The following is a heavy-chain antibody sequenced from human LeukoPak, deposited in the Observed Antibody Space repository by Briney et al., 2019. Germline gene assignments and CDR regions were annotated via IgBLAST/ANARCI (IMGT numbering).Heavy chain of an antibody. D-gene: IGHD4-17*01. Sequence: ASQTLSLTCTVSGGSISSGDYYWRWIRQPPGKGLEWIGYIYYSGSTNYNPSLKSRVTISVDTSKNQFSLKLSSVTAADTAVYYCARYTVTTRYFFDYWGQGTLVTVSS. CDR2: IYYSGST. V-gene: IGHV4-61*08. J-gene: IGHJ4*02. CDR3: ARYTVTTRYFFDY. CDR1: GGSISSGDYY.